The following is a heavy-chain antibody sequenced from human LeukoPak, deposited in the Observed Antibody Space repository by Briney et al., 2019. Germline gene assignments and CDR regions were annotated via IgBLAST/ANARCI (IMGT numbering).Heavy chain of an antibody. V-gene: IGHV3-30*02. Sequence: GGSLRLSCSASGFTFSRFGMHWVRQAPGQGLEWVAFILYDGSKKYYADSVKGRFTISRDNSKNTLYLQMNSLRAEDTAVYYCAKDLGYYYGSGSYADIPIFDYWGQGTLVTVSS. CDR1: GFTFSRFG. J-gene: IGHJ4*02. CDR3: AKDLGYYYGSGSYADIPIFDY. CDR2: ILYDGSKK. D-gene: IGHD3-10*01.